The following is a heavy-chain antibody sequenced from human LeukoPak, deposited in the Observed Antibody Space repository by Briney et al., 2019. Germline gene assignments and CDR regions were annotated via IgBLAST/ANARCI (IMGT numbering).Heavy chain of an antibody. CDR3: ARRRITMIVVDGFDP. CDR2: INPNSGGT. CDR1: GYTFTAYY. V-gene: IGHV1-2*02. J-gene: IGHJ5*02. Sequence: GASVKVSCKASGYTFTAYYMHWVRQAPGRGLEWMGWINPNSGGTNYAQKFQGRVTMTRDTSISTAYMELSSLRSEDTAVYYCARRRITMIVVDGFDPWGQGTLVTVSS. D-gene: IGHD3-22*01.